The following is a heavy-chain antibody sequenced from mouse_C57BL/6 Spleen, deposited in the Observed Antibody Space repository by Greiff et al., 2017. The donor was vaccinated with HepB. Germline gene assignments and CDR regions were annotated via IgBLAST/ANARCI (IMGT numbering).Heavy chain of an antibody. J-gene: IGHJ4*01. V-gene: IGHV5-17*01. CDR2: ISSGSSTI. CDR3: ARRLTGTFYAMDY. Sequence: EVNVVESGGGLVKPGGSLKLSCAASGFTFSDYGMHWVRQAPEKGLEWVAYISSGSSTIYYADTVKGRFTISRDNAKNTLFLQMTSLRSEDTAMYYCARRLTGTFYAMDYWGQGTSVTVSS. CDR1: GFTFSDYG. D-gene: IGHD4-1*01.